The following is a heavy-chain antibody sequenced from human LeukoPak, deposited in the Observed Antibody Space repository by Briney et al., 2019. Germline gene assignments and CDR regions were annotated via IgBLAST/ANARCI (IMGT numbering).Heavy chain of an antibody. CDR1: GYTFTSYD. V-gene: IGHV1-8*01. CDR2: MNPNSGNT. J-gene: IGHJ4*02. Sequence: RASVKVSCKASGYTFTSYDINWVRQATGQGLEWMGWMNPNSGNTGYAQKFQGRVTMTRDTSISTAYMELSRLRSDDTAVYYCATDGYDSSGYYSKIWGQGTLVTVSS. CDR3: ATDGYDSSGYYSKI. D-gene: IGHD3-22*01.